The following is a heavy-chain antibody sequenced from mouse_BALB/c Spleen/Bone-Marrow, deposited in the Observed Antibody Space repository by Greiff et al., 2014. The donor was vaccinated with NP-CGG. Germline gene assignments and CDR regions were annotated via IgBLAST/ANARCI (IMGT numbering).Heavy chain of an antibody. CDR1: GFSLTSYD. D-gene: IGHD1-1*01. CDR2: IWAGGTT. Sequence: VQLVESGPGLVAPSQSLSIACTVSGFSLTSYDIHWVRQPPGKGLEWLGAIWAGGTTDYNSALMSRLSIRKDNSKSQVFLKMNSLQSDDTAMYYCARAFYYYGSIYYAMDYWGQGTSVIVSS. CDR3: ARAFYYYGSIYYAMDY. V-gene: IGHV2-9*02. J-gene: IGHJ4*01.